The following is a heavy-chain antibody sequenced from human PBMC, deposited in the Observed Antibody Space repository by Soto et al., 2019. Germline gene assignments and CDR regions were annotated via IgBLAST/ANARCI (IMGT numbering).Heavy chain of an antibody. J-gene: IGHJ5*02. D-gene: IGHD3-10*01. CDR1: GDSVSSYSAA. V-gene: IGHV6-1*01. Sequence: PSPTLSLTCAISGDSVSSYSAAWNWIRQPPSGGLEWLGRTYYRSRFFSDYAESVKSRIIINPDTSKNQFSLQLKSVTPEDTAVYYCVRDRYSSSGWFDPWGQGTPVTVSS. CDR2: TYYRSRFFS. CDR3: VRDRYSSSGWFDP.